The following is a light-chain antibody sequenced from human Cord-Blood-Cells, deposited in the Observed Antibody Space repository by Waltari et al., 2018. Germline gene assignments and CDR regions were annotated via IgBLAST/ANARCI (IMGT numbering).Light chain of an antibody. V-gene: IGLV3-21*04. J-gene: IGLJ3*02. CDR2: YDS. Sequence: SYVLTQPPSVSVAPGKTARITCGGNNIGRKSVHWYQQKPGQATVLVIYYDSDRPSGIPERFSGSNSGNTATLTISRVEAGDEADYYCQVWDSSSDHPRVFGGGTKLTVL. CDR1: NIGRKS. CDR3: QVWDSSSDHPRV.